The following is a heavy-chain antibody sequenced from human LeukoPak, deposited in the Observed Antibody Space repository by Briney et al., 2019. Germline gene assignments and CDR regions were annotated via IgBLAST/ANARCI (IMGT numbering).Heavy chain of an antibody. Sequence: SETLSLTCTVSGGSISSSSYYWGWICQPPGKGLEWIGSIYYSGSTYYNPSLKSRVTISVDTSKNQFSLKLSSVTAADTAVYYCARITYCSGGSCYVYYFDYWGQGTLVTVSS. D-gene: IGHD2-15*01. CDR3: ARITYCSGGSCYVYYFDY. CDR2: IYYSGST. CDR1: GGSISSSSYY. J-gene: IGHJ4*02. V-gene: IGHV4-39*01.